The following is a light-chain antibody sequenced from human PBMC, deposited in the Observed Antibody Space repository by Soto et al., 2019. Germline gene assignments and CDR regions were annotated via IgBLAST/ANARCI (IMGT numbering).Light chain of an antibody. J-gene: IGKJ2*01. CDR1: QSISSW. CDR2: KAS. Sequence: DIQMTQSPSTLSASVGDRVTITCRASQSISSWLAWYQQKPGTAPKLLIYKASTLESGVPSRFSGIRSGTEFTLTVSSLQPDDFATYYCQQYNDSFPYTFGQGTKLEIE. CDR3: QQYNDSFPYT. V-gene: IGKV1-5*03.